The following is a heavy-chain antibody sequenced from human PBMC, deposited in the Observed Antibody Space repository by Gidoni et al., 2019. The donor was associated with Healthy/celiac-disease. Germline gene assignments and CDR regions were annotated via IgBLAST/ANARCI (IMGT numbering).Heavy chain of an antibody. J-gene: IGHJ6*02. V-gene: IGHV1-69*01. CDR3: ARFLSGWYYYGMDV. CDR2: IIPIFGTA. CDR1: GGTFSSYA. Sequence: QVQLVQSGAEVKKPGSSVKVSCKASGGTFSSYAISWVRQAPGQGLEWMGGIIPIFGTANYAQKFQGRVTITADESTSTAYMELSSLRSEDTAVYYCARFLSGWYYYGMDVWGQGTTVTVSS. D-gene: IGHD6-19*01.